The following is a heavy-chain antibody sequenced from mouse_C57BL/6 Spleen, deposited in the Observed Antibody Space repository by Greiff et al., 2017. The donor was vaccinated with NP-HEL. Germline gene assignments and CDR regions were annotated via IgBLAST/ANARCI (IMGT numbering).Heavy chain of an antibody. CDR3: ARGDLGALWYFDY. CDR1: GYTFTDYY. D-gene: IGHD4-1*01. Sequence: QVQLQQSGAELVRPGASVKLSCKASGYTFTDYYINWVKQRPGQGLEWIARIYPGSGHTYYNEKFKGKATLTAEKSSSTAYMQLSSLTSEDSAVYFCARGDLGALWYFDYWGQGTTLTVSS. J-gene: IGHJ2*01. V-gene: IGHV1-76*01. CDR2: IYPGSGHT.